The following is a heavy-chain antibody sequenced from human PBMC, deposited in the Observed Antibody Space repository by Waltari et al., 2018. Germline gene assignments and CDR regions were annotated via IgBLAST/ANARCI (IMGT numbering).Heavy chain of an antibody. Sequence: QVQLQESGPGPVKPWETLSLPCAVSGYSISSGSYWVWIRQPPVKGLEWIGRFHHSGSPDYNPSLRSRVTISVDTSKNQFSLKLSSVTAADTAVHYCARAVRCSGGSCESHYMDVWGKGTTVTVSS. CDR2: FHHSGSP. CDR1: GYSISSGSY. CDR3: ARAVRCSGGSCESHYMDV. V-gene: IGHV4-38-2*01. D-gene: IGHD2-15*01. J-gene: IGHJ6*03.